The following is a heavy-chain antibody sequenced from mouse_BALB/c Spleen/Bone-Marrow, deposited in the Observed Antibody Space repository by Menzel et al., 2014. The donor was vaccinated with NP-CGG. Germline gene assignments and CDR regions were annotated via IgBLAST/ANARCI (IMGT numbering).Heavy chain of an antibody. CDR1: GFTFSSYG. CDR2: ISTGGSYT. V-gene: IGHV5-6*02. Sequence: EVMLVESGGDLVKPGGSLKLSCAASGFTFSSYGMSWVRQTPDKRLEWVATISTGGSYTYYPDSVKGRFTISRDNAKNTLYLQMSSLKSEDTAMYYCARRGNWDGRDAMDHWGQGTSVTVSS. J-gene: IGHJ4*01. CDR3: ARRGNWDGRDAMDH. D-gene: IGHD4-1*01.